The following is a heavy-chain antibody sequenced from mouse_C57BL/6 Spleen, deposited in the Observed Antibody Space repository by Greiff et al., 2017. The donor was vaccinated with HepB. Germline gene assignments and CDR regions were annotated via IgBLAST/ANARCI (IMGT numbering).Heavy chain of an antibody. CDR2: IYPRSGNT. CDR1: GYTFTSYG. Sequence: QVQLQQSGAELARPGASVKLSCKASGYTFTSYGISWVKQRTGQGLEWIGEIYPRSGNTYYNEKFKGKATLTADKSSSTAYMELRSLTSEDSAVYFCARNYGSSSWFAYWGQGTLVTVSA. J-gene: IGHJ3*01. D-gene: IGHD1-1*01. CDR3: ARNYGSSSWFAY. V-gene: IGHV1-81*01.